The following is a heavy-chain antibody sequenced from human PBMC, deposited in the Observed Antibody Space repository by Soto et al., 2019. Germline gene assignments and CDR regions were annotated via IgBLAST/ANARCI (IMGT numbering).Heavy chain of an antibody. CDR3: VRRSGYSYGYYFDY. J-gene: IGHJ4*02. V-gene: IGHV5-51*01. CDR2: IYPGDSDT. D-gene: IGHD5-18*01. Sequence: PRESLKISCKGSGYRFTNYWIGWVRQMPGKGLEWMGIIYPGDSDTTYSASFQGQVTISADKSISTAYLQWSSLKASDTAMYYCVRRSGYSYGYYFDYWGQGSLVTVSS. CDR1: GYRFTNYW.